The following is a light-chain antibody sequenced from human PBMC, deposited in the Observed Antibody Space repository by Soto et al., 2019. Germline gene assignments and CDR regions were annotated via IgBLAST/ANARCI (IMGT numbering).Light chain of an antibody. Sequence: EIVMTQSPATLSVSPGERATLSCRASQSVSSNLSWYQQKPAQAPSLLIYGASTRATGIPARFSGSGSGTEFTLTISSLQAEDFGVYYCQQYNNWPPYTFGQGTKLDIK. CDR3: QQYNNWPPYT. CDR2: GAS. CDR1: QSVSSN. J-gene: IGKJ2*01. V-gene: IGKV3-15*01.